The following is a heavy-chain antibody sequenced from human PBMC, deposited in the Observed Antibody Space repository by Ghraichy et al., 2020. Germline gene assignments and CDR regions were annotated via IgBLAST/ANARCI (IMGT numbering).Heavy chain of an antibody. CDR1: GFTFSNYW. D-gene: IGHD2/OR15-2a*01. CDR2: IKQDGRET. J-gene: IGHJ4*02. V-gene: IGHV3-7*01. Sequence: LSLTCAGSGFTFSNYWMTWVRQAPGKGLEWVANIKQDGRETYYVDSVKGRFTISRDNARNSLYLQMDSLRAEDTAVYYCASRPPHAYYYGLFDYWGQGSLVTVSS. CDR3: ASRPPHAYYYGLFDY.